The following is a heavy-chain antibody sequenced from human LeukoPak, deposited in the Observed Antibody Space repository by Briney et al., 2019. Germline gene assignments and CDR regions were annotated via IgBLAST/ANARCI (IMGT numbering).Heavy chain of an antibody. D-gene: IGHD6-6*01. CDR2: ISGSTTDI. CDR1: GFTFTAYT. V-gene: IGHV3-21*01. CDR3: ARGVIAARPNAFDI. Sequence: PGGSLRLSCAASGFTFTAYTINWVRQAPGKGLEWVSYISGSTTDIYYADSVKGRFTISRDNAKRSVYLQMNSLRAEDTAVYYCARGVIAARPNAFDIWGQGTMVTVSS. J-gene: IGHJ3*02.